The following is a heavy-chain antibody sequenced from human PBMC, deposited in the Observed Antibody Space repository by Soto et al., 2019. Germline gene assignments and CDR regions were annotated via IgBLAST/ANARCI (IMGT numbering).Heavy chain of an antibody. V-gene: IGHV3-30-3*01. J-gene: IGHJ6*02. CDR3: ARGSGDDYLRWDPWGGYGMDV. D-gene: IGHD3-10*01. CDR2: ISYDGSNK. CDR1: GFTFSSYA. Sequence: QVQLVESGGGVVQPGRSLRLSCAASGFTFSSYAMHWVRQAPGKGLEWVAVISYDGSNKYYADSVKGRFTISRDNSKNTLYLQMNSLRAEDTAVYYCARGSGDDYLRWDPWGGYGMDVWGQGTTVTVSS.